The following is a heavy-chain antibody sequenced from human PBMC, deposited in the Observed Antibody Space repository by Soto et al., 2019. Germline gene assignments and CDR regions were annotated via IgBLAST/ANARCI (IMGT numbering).Heavy chain of an antibody. J-gene: IGHJ6*02. CDR1: GDSVSSNSAA. D-gene: IGHD6-6*01. Sequence: SQTLSLTCVISGDSVSSNSAAWNWIRQSPSRGLEWLGRTYYRSKWYNDYAVSVKSRITINPDTSKSQFSLQLNSVTPEDTAVYYCARVRSIAARSYYYYGMDVWGQGTTVTVSS. V-gene: IGHV6-1*01. CDR2: TYYRSKWYN. CDR3: ARVRSIAARSYYYYGMDV.